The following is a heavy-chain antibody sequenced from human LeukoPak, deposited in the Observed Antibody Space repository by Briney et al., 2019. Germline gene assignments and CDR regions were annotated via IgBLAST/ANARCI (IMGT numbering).Heavy chain of an antibody. CDR2: IIPIFGTA. CDR1: GGTLSSYA. CDR3: ASRVLSSYGYYFDY. V-gene: IGHV1-69*05. D-gene: IGHD5-18*01. J-gene: IGHJ4*02. Sequence: PVKVSCKASGGTLSSYAISWVRQAPGQGLEWMGRIIPIFGTANYAQKFQGRVTITTDESTSTAYMELSSLRSEDTAVYYCASRVLSSYGYYFDYWGQGTLVTVSS.